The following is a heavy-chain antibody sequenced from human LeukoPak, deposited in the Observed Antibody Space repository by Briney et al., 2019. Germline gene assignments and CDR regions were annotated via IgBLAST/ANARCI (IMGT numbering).Heavy chain of an antibody. CDR3: AKDSQTSPPSLDWSPNYFDY. D-gene: IGHD1-1*01. CDR2: ISYDGSNK. CDR1: GFTFSSYG. J-gene: IGHJ4*02. Sequence: GGSLRLSCAASGFTFSSYGMHWVRQAPGKGLEWVAVISYDGSNKYYADSVKGRFTISRDNSKNTLYLQMNSLRAEDTAVYYCAKDSQTSPPSLDWSPNYFDYWGQGTLVTVSS. V-gene: IGHV3-30*18.